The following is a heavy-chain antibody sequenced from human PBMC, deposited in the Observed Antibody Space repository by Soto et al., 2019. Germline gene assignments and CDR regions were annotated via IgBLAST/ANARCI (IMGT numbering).Heavy chain of an antibody. CDR3: ARGGAVTTPDFDY. J-gene: IGHJ4*02. CDR2: ISSNGGST. D-gene: IGHD4-4*01. V-gene: IGHV3-64*01. Sequence: GGSLRLSCAASGFTFSSYAMHWVRQAPGKGLEYVSAISSNGGSTYYANSVKGRFTISRDNSKNTLYLQMGSLRAEDMAVYYCARGGAVTTPDFDYWGQGTLVTVSS. CDR1: GFTFSSYA.